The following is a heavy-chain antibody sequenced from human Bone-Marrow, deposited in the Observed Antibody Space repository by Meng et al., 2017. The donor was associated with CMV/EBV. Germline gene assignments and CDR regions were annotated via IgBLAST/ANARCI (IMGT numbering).Heavy chain of an antibody. CDR3: ARDSRYCSSTSCYTEYFQH. CDR2: IIPIFGTA. D-gene: IGHD2-2*02. V-gene: IGHV1-69*05. Sequence: SVKVSCKASGGTFSSYAISWVRQAPGQGLEWMGGIIPIFGTANYAQKFQGRVTITTDESTSTAYMELSSLRSEDTAVYYCARDSRYCSSTSCYTEYFQHWGQGNLVTRFS. J-gene: IGHJ1*01. CDR1: GGTFSSYA.